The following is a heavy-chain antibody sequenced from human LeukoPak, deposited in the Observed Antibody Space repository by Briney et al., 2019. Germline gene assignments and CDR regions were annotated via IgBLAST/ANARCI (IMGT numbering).Heavy chain of an antibody. J-gene: IGHJ5*02. CDR1: GFTFSSYA. D-gene: IGHD6-13*01. Sequence: GRSLRLSCAASGFTFSSYAMHWVRQAPGKGLEWVAVISYDGSNKYYADSVKGRFTISRDNSKNTLYLQMNSLRAEDTAVYYCARGRSSRGGNWFDPWGQGTLVTVSS. CDR2: ISYDGSNK. CDR3: ARGRSSRGGNWFDP. V-gene: IGHV3-30*04.